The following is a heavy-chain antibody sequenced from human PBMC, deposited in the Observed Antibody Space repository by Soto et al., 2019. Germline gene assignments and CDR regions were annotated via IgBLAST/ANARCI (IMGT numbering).Heavy chain of an antibody. CDR1: GGSISSGVYY. V-gene: IGHV4-31*03. J-gene: IGHJ5*02. CDR2: IYYSGST. CDR3: ARAAVASSSFPETRWFDP. D-gene: IGHD6-13*01. Sequence: PSETLCLTCTVSGGSISSGVYYWSWNSQHPGKGLEWIGYIYYSGSTYYNPSLKSRVTISVDTSKNQFSLKLSSVTAADTAVYYCARAAVASSSFPETRWFDPWGQGTLVTVSS.